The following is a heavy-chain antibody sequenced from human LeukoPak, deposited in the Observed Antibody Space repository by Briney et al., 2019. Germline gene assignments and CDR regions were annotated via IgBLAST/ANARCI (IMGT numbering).Heavy chain of an antibody. Sequence: GGSLRLSCAASGFTFSSYSMNWVRQAPGKGLEWVSYISSSSSTIYYADSVKGRFTISRDNAKNSLYLQMNSLRAEDTAVYYCARGLDGPSQLLHNWFDPWGQGTLVTVSS. CDR2: ISSSSSTI. D-gene: IGHD2-2*01. V-gene: IGHV3-48*01. J-gene: IGHJ5*02. CDR1: GFTFSSYS. CDR3: ARGLDGPSQLLHNWFDP.